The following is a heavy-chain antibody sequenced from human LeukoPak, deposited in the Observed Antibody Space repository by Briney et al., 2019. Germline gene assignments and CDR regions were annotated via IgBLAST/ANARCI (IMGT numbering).Heavy chain of an antibody. J-gene: IGHJ4*02. CDR2: INPESGGT. V-gene: IGHV1-2*06. Sequence: GASVKVSCKTSGYTFTDYYIHWVRQAPGQGLEWMGRINPESGGTKSAQNFQGGVTMTRDTSVTTAYMELSSLRSDDTAVYYCARGVGIPDPRYFDYWGQGILVTVSS. CDR1: GYTFTDYY. CDR3: ARGVGIPDPRYFDY.